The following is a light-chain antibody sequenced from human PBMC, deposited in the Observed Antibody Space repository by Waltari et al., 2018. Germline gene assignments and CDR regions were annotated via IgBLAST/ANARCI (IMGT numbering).Light chain of an antibody. Sequence: QSALTQPASVSGSPGQSITISCTGTSSAIGTYNYVSWYQQHPGKAPKLMIYDVSNRPSGVSNRFSGSKSGNTASLTISGLQAEDEADYYCSSYTSRNTWVFGGGTKLTVL. CDR1: SSAIGTYNY. CDR3: SSYTSRNTWV. V-gene: IGLV2-14*03. CDR2: DVS. J-gene: IGLJ3*02.